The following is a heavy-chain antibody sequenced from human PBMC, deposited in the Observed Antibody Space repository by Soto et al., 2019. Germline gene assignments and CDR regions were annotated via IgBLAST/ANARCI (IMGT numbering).Heavy chain of an antibody. CDR1: GYTFTSYA. CDR3: ARDFVKSDIVVVPAAIGRGYYYYGMDV. Sequence: ASVKVSCKASGYTFTSYAMHWVRQAPGQRLEWMGWINAGNGNTKYSQKFQGRVTITRDTSACTAYMELSSLRSEDTAVYYCARDFVKSDIVVVPAAIGRGYYYYGMDVWGQGTTVTVSS. J-gene: IGHJ6*02. CDR2: INAGNGNT. V-gene: IGHV1-3*01. D-gene: IGHD2-2*02.